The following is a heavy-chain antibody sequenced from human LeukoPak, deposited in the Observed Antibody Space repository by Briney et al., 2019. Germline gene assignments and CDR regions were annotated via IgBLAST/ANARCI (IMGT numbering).Heavy chain of an antibody. CDR1: GFTFSSYG. J-gene: IGHJ4*02. V-gene: IGHV3-21*01. CDR3: ARLYYDILTGYDY. CDR2: ISSSSSYI. D-gene: IGHD3-9*01. Sequence: PGGSLRLSCAASGFTFSSYGMNWVRQAPGKGLEWVSSISSSSSYIYYADSVKGRFTISRDNAKNSLYLQMNSLRAEDTAVYYCARLYYDILTGYDYWGQGTLVTVSS.